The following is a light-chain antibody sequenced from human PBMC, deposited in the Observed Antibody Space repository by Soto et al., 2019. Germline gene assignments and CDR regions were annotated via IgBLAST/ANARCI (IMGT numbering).Light chain of an antibody. Sequence: QSALTQPASVSGYPGQSITIPCTGSSSNVGTYKYVSWYQQHPGKAPKLVIYEVTNRPSGVSNRFSGSKSGNTASLTISGLQAEDEADIYCSSDTSGSPLVVFGGGTKLTVL. CDR2: EVT. J-gene: IGLJ2*01. CDR1: SSNVGTYKY. V-gene: IGLV2-14*01. CDR3: SSDTSGSPLVV.